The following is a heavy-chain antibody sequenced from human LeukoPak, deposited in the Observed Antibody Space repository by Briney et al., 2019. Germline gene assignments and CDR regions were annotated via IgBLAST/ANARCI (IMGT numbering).Heavy chain of an antibody. J-gene: IGHJ4*02. D-gene: IGHD3-16*01. Sequence: ASVKVSCKASGYTFTSYGISWVRQAPGQGLEWMGWISAYNGKTNYAQKLQGRATMTTHPSTSRAAMELRSLRSDDAAVYYGARVGGGPFDYWGQGTLVTVSS. CDR3: ARVGGGPFDY. CDR1: GYTFTSYG. V-gene: IGHV1-18*01. CDR2: ISAYNGKT.